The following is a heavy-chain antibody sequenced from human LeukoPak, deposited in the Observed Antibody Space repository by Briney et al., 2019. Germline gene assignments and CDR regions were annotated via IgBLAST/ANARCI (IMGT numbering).Heavy chain of an antibody. CDR2: MYYSGNT. CDR1: GGSISSSSFS. D-gene: IGHD6-19*01. Sequence: SETLSLTCAVSGGSISSSSFSWGWIRQPPGKGLEWIGNMYYSGNTYYNPSLKSRVTISVDTSGTQFSLRLSSVTAADTAVYYCARLSYNSGWYIDYWGQGTLVTVSS. J-gene: IGHJ4*02. V-gene: IGHV4-39*01. CDR3: ARLSYNSGWYIDY.